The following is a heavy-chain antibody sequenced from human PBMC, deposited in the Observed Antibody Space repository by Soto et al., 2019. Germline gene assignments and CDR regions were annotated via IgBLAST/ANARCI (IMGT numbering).Heavy chain of an antibody. D-gene: IGHD7-27*01. CDR3: ARGWGRIFDY. J-gene: IGHJ4*02. CDR1: GGSLGGYY. Sequence: QVQLQQWGAGLLKPSETLSLTCAVYGGSLGGYYWNSIRQPPGKGLEWIGEINHSGSTNYNPSLKSRVTISVDTSKNQLPLKLSSVTAADTAVYYCARGWGRIFDYWGQGTLVTVSS. CDR2: INHSGST. V-gene: IGHV4-34*01.